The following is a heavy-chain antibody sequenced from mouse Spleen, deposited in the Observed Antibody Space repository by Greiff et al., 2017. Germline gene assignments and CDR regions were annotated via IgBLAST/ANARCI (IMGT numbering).Heavy chain of an antibody. Sequence: VQLQQSGAELVRPGTSVKVSCKASGYAFTNYLIEWVKQRPGQGLEWIGVINPGSGGTNYNEKFKGKATLTADESSSTAYMQLSSLTSEDSAVYFCARDGSSYDWYFDVWGAGTTVTVSS. V-gene: IGHV1-54*01. D-gene: IGHD1-1*01. CDR3: ARDGSSYDWYFDV. J-gene: IGHJ1*01. CDR2: INPGSGGT. CDR1: GYAFTNYL.